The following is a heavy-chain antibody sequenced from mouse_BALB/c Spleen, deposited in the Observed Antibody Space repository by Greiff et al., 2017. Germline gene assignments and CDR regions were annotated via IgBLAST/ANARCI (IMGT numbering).Heavy chain of an antibody. CDR1: GYSFTSYW. Sequence: VQLQQSGTVLARPGASVKMSCKASGYSFTSYWMHWVKQRPGQGLEWIGAIYPGNSDTSYNQKFKGKAKLTAVTSASTAYMELSSLTNEDSAVYYCTRSDYYGSRKAWFAYWGQGTLVTVSA. CDR2: IYPGNSDT. V-gene: IGHV1-5*01. J-gene: IGHJ3*01. CDR3: TRSDYYGSRKAWFAY. D-gene: IGHD1-1*01.